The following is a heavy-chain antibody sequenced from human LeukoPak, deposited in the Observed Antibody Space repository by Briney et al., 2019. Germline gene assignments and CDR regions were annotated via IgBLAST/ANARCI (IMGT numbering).Heavy chain of an antibody. V-gene: IGHV4-31*03. J-gene: IGHJ4*02. CDR2: IYYSGST. Sequence: PSETLSLTCTVSGGSISSGGYYWSWIRQHPGKGLEWIGYIYYSGSTYYNPSLKSRATISVDTSKNQFSLKLSSVTAADTAVYYCASGVVPAATVDYWGQGTLVTVSS. CDR1: GGSISSGGYY. CDR3: ASGVVPAATVDY. D-gene: IGHD2-2*01.